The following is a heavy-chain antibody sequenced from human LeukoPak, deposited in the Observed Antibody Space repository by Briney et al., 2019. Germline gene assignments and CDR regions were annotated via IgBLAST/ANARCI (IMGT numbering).Heavy chain of an antibody. J-gene: IGHJ5*02. CDR3: ARGGSGSYFSWLDP. D-gene: IGHD3-10*01. CDR2: INPNSGGT. Sequence: WASVKVSCKASGYTFTGYYIHWMRQAPGQGLECMGWINPNSGGTNYAQKFQGRVTMTRDTSISTAYMELSRLRSDDTAVYYCARGGSGSYFSWLDPWGQGTLVTVSS. CDR1: GYTFTGYY. V-gene: IGHV1-2*02.